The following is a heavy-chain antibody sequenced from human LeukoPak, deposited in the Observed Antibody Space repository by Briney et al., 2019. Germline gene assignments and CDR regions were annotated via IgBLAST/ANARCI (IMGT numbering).Heavy chain of an antibody. D-gene: IGHD2-15*01. Sequence: ASVKVSCKAAGYTFTDYYIHWVRQAHGQGLEWVGWINPTSGGTTYAQRFQGRVTVTRDTSISTAYMELTRLRSDDTAVYYCARDSRGGTSNWFDPWGQGTLVTVSS. CDR1: GYTFTDYY. J-gene: IGHJ5*02. V-gene: IGHV1-2*02. CDR3: ARDSRGGTSNWFDP. CDR2: INPTSGGT.